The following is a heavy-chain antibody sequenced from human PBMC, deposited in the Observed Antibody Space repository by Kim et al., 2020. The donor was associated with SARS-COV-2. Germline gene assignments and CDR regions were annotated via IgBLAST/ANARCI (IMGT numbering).Heavy chain of an antibody. J-gene: IGHJ6*02. D-gene: IGHD6-13*01. CDR2: INTNTGYP. Sequence: ASVKVSCKASGYTFTSYAMNWVRQAPGQGLEWMGWINTNTGYPTYAQGFTGRFVFSLDTSVSTAYLQISSLKAEDTAVYYCARSTRSSSWYQNYYYYGMDVWGQGTTVTVSS. V-gene: IGHV7-4-1*02. CDR3: ARSTRSSSWYQNYYYYGMDV. CDR1: GYTFTSYA.